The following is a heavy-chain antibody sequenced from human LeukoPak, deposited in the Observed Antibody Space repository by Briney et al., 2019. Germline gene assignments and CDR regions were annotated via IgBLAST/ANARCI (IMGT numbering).Heavy chain of an antibody. V-gene: IGHV4-59*01. CDR1: GGSISSYY. Sequence: SETLSLTCTVSGGSISSYYWSWIRQPAGKGLEWIGYMYYSGNTHYNPSLKSRVTMSVDTSKKQFSLRLTSVTAADTAVYYCARSRDVYNGHALDIWGQGTMVTVSS. J-gene: IGHJ3*02. D-gene: IGHD5-24*01. CDR2: MYYSGNT. CDR3: ARSRDVYNGHALDI.